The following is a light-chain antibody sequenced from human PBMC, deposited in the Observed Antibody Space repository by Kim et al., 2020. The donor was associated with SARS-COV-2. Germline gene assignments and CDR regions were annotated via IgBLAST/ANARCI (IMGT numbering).Light chain of an antibody. Sequence: SESVGDRVTITCQASEDIRKYLNWYQQEPGRAPKLLIYGASILKTGVPSRFSGSVAGTEYTFTISSLQPEDIATYFCQQFDALPFTFGQGTKREI. CDR2: GAS. CDR1: EDIRKY. J-gene: IGKJ2*01. CDR3: QQFDALPFT. V-gene: IGKV1-33*01.